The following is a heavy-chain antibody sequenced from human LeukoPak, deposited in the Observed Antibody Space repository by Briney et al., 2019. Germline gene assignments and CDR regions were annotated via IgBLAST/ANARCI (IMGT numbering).Heavy chain of an antibody. CDR1: GVSISSSN. V-gene: IGHV3-48*01. CDR3: ARDGLPEYYYGSGSYGYYYYMDV. J-gene: IGHJ6*03. D-gene: IGHD3-10*01. Sequence: PSETLSLTCAVSGVSISSSNWWSGVRQAPGKGLEWVSYISSSSSTIYYADSVKGRFTISRDNAKNSLYLQMNSLRAEDTAVYYCARDGLPEYYYGSGSYGYYYYMDVWGKGTTVTVSS. CDR2: ISSSSSTI.